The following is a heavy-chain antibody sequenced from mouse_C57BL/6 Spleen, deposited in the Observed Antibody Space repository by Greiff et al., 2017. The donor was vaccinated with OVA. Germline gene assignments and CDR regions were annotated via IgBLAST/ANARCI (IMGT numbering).Heavy chain of an antibody. D-gene: IGHD4-1*01. CDR2: IYPGDGDT. V-gene: IGHV1-82*01. CDR1: GYAFSSSW. J-gene: IGHJ2*01. CDR3: ARNWDYFDY. Sequence: VKVVESGPELVKPGASVKISCKASGYAFSSSWMNWVKQRPGKGLEWIGRIYPGDGDTNYNGKFKGKATLTADKSSSTAYMQLSSLTSEDSAVYFCARNWDYFDYWGQGTTLTVSS.